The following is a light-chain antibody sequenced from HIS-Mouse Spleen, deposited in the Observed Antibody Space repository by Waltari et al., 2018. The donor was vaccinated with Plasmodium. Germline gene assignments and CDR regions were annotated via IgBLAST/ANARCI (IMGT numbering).Light chain of an antibody. Sequence: SYELTPPPSVSVSPGQTARITCSGDALPKQYAYWYQQKPGQTPVLVIYKDRERPSGIPERFSGSSSGTTVTLTISGVQAEDEADYYCQSADSSGTPNWVFGGGTKLTVL. CDR1: ALPKQY. CDR2: KDR. J-gene: IGLJ3*02. CDR3: QSADSSGTPNWV. V-gene: IGLV3-25*03.